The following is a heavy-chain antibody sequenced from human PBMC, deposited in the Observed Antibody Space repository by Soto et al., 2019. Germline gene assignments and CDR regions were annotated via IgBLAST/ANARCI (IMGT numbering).Heavy chain of an antibody. Sequence: ASVKVACKASGYTLTGYYMHWVRQAPGQGLEWMGWINPNSGGTNYAQKFQGRVTMTSDTSISTAYMELSRLRSDDTAVYYCARATYYYDSSGYYPPLPNAFDIWGLGTMVTVS. CDR3: ARATYYYDSSGYYPPLPNAFDI. J-gene: IGHJ3*02. D-gene: IGHD3-22*01. CDR2: INPNSGGT. V-gene: IGHV1-2*02. CDR1: GYTLTGYY.